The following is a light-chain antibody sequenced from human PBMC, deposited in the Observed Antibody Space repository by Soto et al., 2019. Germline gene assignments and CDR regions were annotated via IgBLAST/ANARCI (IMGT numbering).Light chain of an antibody. Sequence: EIVMTQSPATLSVSPGERATLSCRASQSVSGNSACYQQKPDQAPRLLIYGASTRATGIPARLSGSGSGTEFPLTISSLQSEDFAVYYCQQYNNWPRTFGQGTKVDIK. J-gene: IGKJ1*01. V-gene: IGKV3-15*01. CDR1: QSVSGN. CDR3: QQYNNWPRT. CDR2: GAS.